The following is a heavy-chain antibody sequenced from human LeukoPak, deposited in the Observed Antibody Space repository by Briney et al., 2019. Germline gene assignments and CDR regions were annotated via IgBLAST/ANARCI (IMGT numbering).Heavy chain of an antibody. CDR3: ARDGILTGETQTTYDY. V-gene: IGHV4-59*12. CDR2: ISYSGNT. Sequence: SETLSLTCFVSGGSISSYYWSWIRQPPGKGLEWIAYISYSGNTNYNPSLKSRVTLSLDTSNNQFSLKLTSVTAADTAVYYCARDGILTGETQTTYDYWGQGTLVTVSS. CDR1: GGSISSYY. J-gene: IGHJ4*02. D-gene: IGHD3-9*01.